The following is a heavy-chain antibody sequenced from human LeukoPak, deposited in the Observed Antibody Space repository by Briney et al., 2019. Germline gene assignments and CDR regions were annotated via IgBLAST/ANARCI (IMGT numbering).Heavy chain of an antibody. J-gene: IGHJ6*03. CDR3: ASSYYYYMDV. Sequence: SGTLSLTCAVSGGSTSSSNWWSWVRQPPGKGLEWIGEIYHSGSTNYNPSLKSRVTTSVDTSKNQFSLKLSSVTAADTAVYYCASSYYYYMDVWGKGTTVTVSS. CDR2: IYHSGST. V-gene: IGHV4-4*02. CDR1: GGSTSSSNW.